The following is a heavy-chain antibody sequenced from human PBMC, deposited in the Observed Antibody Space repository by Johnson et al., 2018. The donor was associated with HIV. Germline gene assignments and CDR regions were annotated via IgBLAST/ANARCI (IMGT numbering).Heavy chain of an antibody. D-gene: IGHD6-13*01. CDR2: IRYDGSNK. CDR3: AKDQWTSSWTNDAFDF. J-gene: IGHJ3*01. Sequence: QVQLVESGGGVVQPGGSLRLSCEVSGFTFSGYAMNWVRQAPGKGLEWVAFIRYDGSNKYYVDSVKGRFTISRDDAKNLLFLQMNSLRAEDTAVYYCAKDQWTSSWTNDAFDFWDQGTMVTVSS. V-gene: IGHV3-30*02. CDR1: GFTFSGYA.